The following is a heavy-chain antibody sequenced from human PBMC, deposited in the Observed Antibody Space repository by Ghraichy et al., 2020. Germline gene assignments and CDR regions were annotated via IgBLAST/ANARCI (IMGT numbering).Heavy chain of an antibody. CDR1: GFTFSSYG. D-gene: IGHD1-26*01. CDR3: AKDRGSYLSDFDY. V-gene: IGHV3-30*02. Sequence: GGSLRLSCAASGFTFSSYGMHWVRQAPGKGLEWVAFIRYDGSNKYYADSVKGRFTISRDNSKNTLYLQMNSLRAEDTAVYYCAKDRGSYLSDFDYWGQGTLVTVSS. J-gene: IGHJ4*02. CDR2: IRYDGSNK.